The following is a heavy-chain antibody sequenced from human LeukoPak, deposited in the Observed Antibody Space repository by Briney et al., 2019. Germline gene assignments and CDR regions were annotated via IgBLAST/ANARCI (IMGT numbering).Heavy chain of an antibody. J-gene: IGHJ4*02. CDR3: ARVVYGGTFDY. D-gene: IGHD4-23*01. V-gene: IGHV4-59*11. CDR1: GGSISSHY. CDR2: IYYSGST. Sequence: SETLSLTCTVSGGSISSHYWSWIRQPPGKGLEWIGYIYYSGSTNYNPSLKSRVTISVDTSKNQFSLKLSSATAADTAVYYCARVVYGGTFDYWGQGTLVTVSS.